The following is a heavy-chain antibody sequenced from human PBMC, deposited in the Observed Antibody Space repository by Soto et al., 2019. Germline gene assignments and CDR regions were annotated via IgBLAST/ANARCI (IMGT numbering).Heavy chain of an antibody. CDR3: ARGVPVVGRPADFHDEDV. CDR2: ISARRYST. D-gene: IGHD6-19*01. CDR1: GFPFNTFA. J-gene: IGHJ6*04. Sequence: EVELLESGGGLVQPGGSLRLSCVASGFPFNTFAMTWVRQAPGKGLEWVSSISARRYSTYYADSGRGRYTIFRDNPRGILYLQVDGRAAEDRAVYYCARGVPVVGRPADFHDEDVWGKGTTVTVSS. V-gene: IGHV3-23*01.